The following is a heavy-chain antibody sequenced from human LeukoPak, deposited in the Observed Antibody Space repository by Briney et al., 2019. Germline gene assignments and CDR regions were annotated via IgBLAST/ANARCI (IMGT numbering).Heavy chain of an antibody. V-gene: IGHV1-69*05. CDR3: ASAPSSTGYYYMDV. Sequence: GASVKVSCKASGGTFSSYAISWVRQAPGQGLEWMGGIIPIFGTANYAQKFQGRVTITTDESTSTAYMELSSLRSEDTAVYYCASAPSSTGYYYMDVWGKGTTVTVSS. CDR1: GGTFSSYA. CDR2: IIPIFGTA. D-gene: IGHD2-2*01. J-gene: IGHJ6*03.